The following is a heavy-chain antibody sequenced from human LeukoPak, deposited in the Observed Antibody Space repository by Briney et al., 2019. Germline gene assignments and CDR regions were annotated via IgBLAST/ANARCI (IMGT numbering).Heavy chain of an antibody. CDR1: GLTVSTNY. J-gene: IGHJ4*02. CDR2: IYSGDTT. D-gene: IGHD3-10*01. V-gene: IGHV3-66*01. Sequence: GGSLTLSRAASGLTVSTNYMSWVRQAPGKGLEWVSVIYSGDTTFYADSVRGKFTISRDNSKNTLYLQMNRLRAEDTAVYYCASILRSSSGYYFDYWGQGTLVTVSS. CDR3: ASILRSSSGYYFDY.